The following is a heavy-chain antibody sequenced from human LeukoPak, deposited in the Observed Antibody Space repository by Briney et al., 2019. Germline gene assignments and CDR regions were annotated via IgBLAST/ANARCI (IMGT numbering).Heavy chain of an antibody. CDR2: IYYSGST. D-gene: IGHD3-22*01. V-gene: IGHV4-59*01. CDR3: AGAYYYDSSGPIDY. J-gene: IGHJ4*02. CDR1: GGSISSYY. Sequence: TSETLSLTCTVSGGSISSYYWSWIRQTPGKGLEWIGYIYYSGSTNYNPPLKSRVTISVDTSKNQFSLKLSSVTAADTAVYYCAGAYYYDSSGPIDYWGQGTLVTVSS.